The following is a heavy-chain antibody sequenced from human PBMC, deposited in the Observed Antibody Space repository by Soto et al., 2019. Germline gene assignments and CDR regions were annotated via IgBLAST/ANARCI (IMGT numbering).Heavy chain of an antibody. D-gene: IGHD3-9*01. CDR1: GFTFSNAW. V-gene: IGHV3-15*07. J-gene: IGHJ4*02. Sequence: GGSLRLSCAASGFTFSNAWMNWVRQAPGKGLEWVGRIKSKTDGGTTDYAAPVKGRFTISRDDSKNTLYLQMNSLKTEDTAVYYCTTDGLRYFDWLLFGLDFDYWGQGTLVTVSS. CDR3: TTDGLRYFDWLLFGLDFDY. CDR2: IKSKTDGGTT.